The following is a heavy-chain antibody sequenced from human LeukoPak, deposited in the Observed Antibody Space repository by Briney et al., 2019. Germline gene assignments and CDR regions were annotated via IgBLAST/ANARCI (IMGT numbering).Heavy chain of an antibody. CDR2: IWYNGSNK. CDR1: GFTFSSYG. D-gene: IGHD2-15*01. V-gene: IGHV3-33*01. Sequence: GRSLRLSCAASGFTFSSYGMHWVRQAPGKGLEWVAVIWYNGSNKYYADSVKGRFTISRDNSKNTLYLQMNSLRAEDTAVYYCARDLENCSGGSCYYYYYGMDVWGQGTTVTVSS. CDR3: ARDLENCSGGSCYYYYYGMDV. J-gene: IGHJ6*02.